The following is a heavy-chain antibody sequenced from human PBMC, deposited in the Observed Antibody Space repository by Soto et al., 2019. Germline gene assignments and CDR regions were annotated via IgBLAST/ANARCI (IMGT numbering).Heavy chain of an antibody. J-gene: IGHJ4*02. CDR3: TRALRAYNLWSGYGVY. D-gene: IGHD3-3*01. V-gene: IGHV3-49*03. CDR2: IRSKYYGGTT. CDR1: GFTFGDYA. Sequence: GGSLRLSCTTSGFTFGDYAMSWFRQAPGKGLEWVGSIRSKYYGGTTEYAASVKGRFTIARDDSQTVAYLQMNSLETDDTAVYYCTRALRAYNLWSGYGVYWGQGALVTVSS.